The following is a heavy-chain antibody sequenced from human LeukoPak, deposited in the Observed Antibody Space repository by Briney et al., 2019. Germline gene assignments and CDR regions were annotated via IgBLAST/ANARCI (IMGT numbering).Heavy chain of an antibody. D-gene: IGHD1-20*01. CDR1: RGSISSGDYY. V-gene: IGHV4-30-4*08. J-gene: IGHJ4*02. Sequence: SQTLSLTCTVSRGSISSGDYYWSWIRQPPGKGLDWIGYIYYSGSTYYNPSLKSRITISGDTSKNQFSLKLSSVTAADTAVYYCARVTAGNYYFDYWGQGTLVTVSS. CDR3: ARVTAGNYYFDY. CDR2: IYYSGST.